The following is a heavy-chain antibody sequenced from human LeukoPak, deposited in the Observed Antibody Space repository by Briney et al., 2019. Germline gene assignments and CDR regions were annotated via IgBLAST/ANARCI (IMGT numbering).Heavy chain of an antibody. CDR3: ARDSLELHNYYYGMDV. CDR2: ISSSGSTI. D-gene: IGHD1-7*01. J-gene: IGHJ6*02. V-gene: IGHV3-48*03. CDR1: GFTFSSYE. Sequence: GGSLRLSCAASGFTFSSYEMNWVRQAPGKGLEWVSYISSSGSTIYYADSVKGRFTISRDNAKSSLYLQMNSLRAEDTAVYYCARDSLELHNYYYGMDVWGQGTTVTVSS.